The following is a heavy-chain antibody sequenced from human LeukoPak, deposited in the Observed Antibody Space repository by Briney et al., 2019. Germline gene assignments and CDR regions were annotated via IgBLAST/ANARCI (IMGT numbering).Heavy chain of an antibody. J-gene: IGHJ3*02. Sequence: PGGSLRLSCAASGFTFSSYGMHWVRQAPGKGLEWVSAISGSGGSTYYADSVKGRFTISRGNSKNTLYLQMNSLRAEDTAVYYCAKDQDDYGDYGVAFDIWGQGTMVTVSS. CDR3: AKDQDDYGDYGVAFDI. CDR1: GFTFSSYG. D-gene: IGHD4-17*01. CDR2: ISGSGGST. V-gene: IGHV3-23*01.